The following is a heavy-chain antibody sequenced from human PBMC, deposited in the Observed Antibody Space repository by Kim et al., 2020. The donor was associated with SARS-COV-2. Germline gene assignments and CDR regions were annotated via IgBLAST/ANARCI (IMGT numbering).Heavy chain of an antibody. J-gene: IGHJ6*02. CDR1: GFTFSSYG. V-gene: IGHV3-30*18. CDR2: ISYDGSNK. Sequence: GGSLRLSCAASGFTFSSYGMHWVRQAPGKGLEWVAVISYDGSNKYYADSVKGRFTISRDNSKNTLYLQMNSLRAEDTAVYYCAKGAWYYYYGMDVWGQGTPVTVSS. CDR3: AKGAWYYYYGMDV.